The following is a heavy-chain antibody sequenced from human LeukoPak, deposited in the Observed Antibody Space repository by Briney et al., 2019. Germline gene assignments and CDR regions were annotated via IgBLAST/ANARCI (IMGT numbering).Heavy chain of an antibody. Sequence: PGGSLRLSCAASGFTFSSYAMSWVRQAPEKGLEWVSAISGSGGSTYYADSVKGRFTISRDKSKNTLYLQMNSLRAEDTAVYYCAKGLAVAGHFDYWGQGTLVTVSS. D-gene: IGHD6-19*01. J-gene: IGHJ4*02. CDR3: AKGLAVAGHFDY. CDR2: ISGSGGST. CDR1: GFTFSSYA. V-gene: IGHV3-23*01.